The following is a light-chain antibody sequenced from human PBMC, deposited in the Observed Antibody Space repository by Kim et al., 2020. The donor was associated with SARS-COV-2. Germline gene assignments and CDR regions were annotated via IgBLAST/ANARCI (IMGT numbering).Light chain of an antibody. CDR1: SFRNYY. CDR2: GKN. Sequence: SSELTQDPAVSVALGQTVRITCQGDSFRNYYASWYQQKPGQAPVVVIYGKNNRPSGIPDRFSGSTSGNTASLTITGAQAEDEAVYYCNSRDSSTNHLVFG. CDR3: NSRDSSTNHLV. V-gene: IGLV3-19*01. J-gene: IGLJ2*01.